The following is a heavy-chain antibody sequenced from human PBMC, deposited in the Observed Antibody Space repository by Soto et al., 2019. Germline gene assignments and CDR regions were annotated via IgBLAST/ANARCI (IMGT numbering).Heavy chain of an antibody. J-gene: IGHJ5*02. Sequence: PGGSLRLSCAASGFTFSSYAMHWVRQAPGKGLEWVAVISYDGSNKYYADSVKGRFTISRDNSKNTLYLQMNSLRAEDTAVYYCAKHQYSSPFDPWGQGTLVTVSS. D-gene: IGHD6-6*01. CDR1: GFTFSSYA. CDR3: AKHQYSSPFDP. V-gene: IGHV3-30-3*02. CDR2: ISYDGSNK.